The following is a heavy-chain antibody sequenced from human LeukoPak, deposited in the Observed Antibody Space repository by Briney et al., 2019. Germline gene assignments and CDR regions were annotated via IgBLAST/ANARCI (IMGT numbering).Heavy chain of an antibody. CDR2: ISGSGSST. CDR1: EFTFSNYA. J-gene: IGHJ3*02. Sequence: GGSLRLSCAASEFTFSNYAMSWVRQAPGKGLECVSSISGSGSSTYYADSVKGRFTISRDNSKNTLYLQMNSLRAEDTAIYYCARDSYWLGGTIGAFDIWAQGTMVTVSS. D-gene: IGHD3-10*01. V-gene: IGHV3-23*01. CDR3: ARDSYWLGGTIGAFDI.